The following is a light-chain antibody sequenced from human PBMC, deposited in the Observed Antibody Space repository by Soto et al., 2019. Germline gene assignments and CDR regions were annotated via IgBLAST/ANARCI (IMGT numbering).Light chain of an antibody. CDR1: QSVTNY. Sequence: DIQMTQSPSSLSASVGDRVTITCRASQSVTNYLNWYQQKPGKAPKLLIYSSSSLQSGVPSRFSGSGSGTDFTLTITSLQPEDFATYFCQQSFVTPYTCGQGTKLEIK. J-gene: IGKJ2*01. V-gene: IGKV1-39*01. CDR2: SSS. CDR3: QQSFVTPYT.